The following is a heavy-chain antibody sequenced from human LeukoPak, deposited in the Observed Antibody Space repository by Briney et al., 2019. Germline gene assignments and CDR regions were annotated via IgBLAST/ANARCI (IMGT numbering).Heavy chain of an antibody. CDR2: ISRSGNTI. V-gene: IGHV3-48*03. J-gene: IGHJ3*02. CDR1: EFTFTSYE. Sequence: GGSLRLSCAASEFTFTSYELNWVRQAPGKGLEWVSYISRSGNTISYADSVKGRFTISRDNAKNSLYLQVISLRAEDTAVYYCARGPSIAARYDAFDIWGQGTMVTVSS. CDR3: ARGPSIAARYDAFDI. D-gene: IGHD6-6*01.